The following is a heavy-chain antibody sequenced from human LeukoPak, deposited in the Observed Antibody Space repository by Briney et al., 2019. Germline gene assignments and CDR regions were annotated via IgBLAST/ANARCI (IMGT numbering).Heavy chain of an antibody. Sequence: QAGGSLRLSCAASGFTFSGYAMSWVRQAPGKGLEWVSAISGSGGSTYYADSVKGRFTISRDNSKNTLYLQMNSLRAEDTAVYYCAKDHHVVTGPDAFDIWGQGTMVTVSS. J-gene: IGHJ3*02. D-gene: IGHD2-21*02. CDR3: AKDHHVVTGPDAFDI. CDR1: GFTFSGYA. CDR2: ISGSGGST. V-gene: IGHV3-23*01.